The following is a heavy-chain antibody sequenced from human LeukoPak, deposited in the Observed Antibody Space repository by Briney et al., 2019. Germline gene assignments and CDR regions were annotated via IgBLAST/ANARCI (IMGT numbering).Heavy chain of an antibody. Sequence: GGSLRLSCAGSGFIFNNYAMHWVRQAPGKGLEWVANIKLDGSEKNYVDSVKGRFTISRDNTKNSLYLQMNSLRAEDTAVFYCARDQYDTWSRRGNFDSWGQGTLVIVSS. CDR1: GFIFNNYA. CDR3: ARDQYDTWSRRGNFDS. V-gene: IGHV3-7*03. J-gene: IGHJ4*02. CDR2: IKLDGSEK. D-gene: IGHD3-3*01.